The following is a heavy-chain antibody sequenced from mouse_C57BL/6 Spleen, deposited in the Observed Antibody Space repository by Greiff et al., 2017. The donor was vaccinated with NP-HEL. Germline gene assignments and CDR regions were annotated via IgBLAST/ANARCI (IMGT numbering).Heavy chain of an antibody. Sequence: QVQLQQPGAELVKPGASVKLSCKASGYTFTSYWMHWVKQRPGQGLEWIGMIHPNSGSTNYNEKFKSKATLTVDKSSSTASMQRSSLTSDDSAVYYCGRADVVFAYWGQGTLVTVAA. J-gene: IGHJ3*01. V-gene: IGHV1-64*01. CDR2: IHPNSGST. CDR3: GRADVVFAY. CDR1: GYTFTSYW.